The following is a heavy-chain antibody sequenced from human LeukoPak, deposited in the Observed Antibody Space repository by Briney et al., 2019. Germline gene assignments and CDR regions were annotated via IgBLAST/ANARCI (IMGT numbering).Heavy chain of an antibody. CDR3: ARAQYIVATNLQGAFDI. D-gene: IGHD5-12*01. V-gene: IGHV1-2*04. CDR2: INPNSGGT. J-gene: IGHJ3*02. CDR1: GYTFTGYY. Sequence: ASVKVSCKASGYTFTGYYMHWVRQAPGQGLEWMGWINPNSGGTNYAQKFQGWVTMTRDTSISTAYMELSRLRSDDTAVCYCARAQYIVATNLQGAFDIWGQGTMVTVSS.